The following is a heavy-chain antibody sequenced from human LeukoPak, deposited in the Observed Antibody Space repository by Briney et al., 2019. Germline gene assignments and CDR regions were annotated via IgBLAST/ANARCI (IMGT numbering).Heavy chain of an antibody. D-gene: IGHD3-10*01. Sequence: PGGSLRLSCAASGFTFSRYSMNWVRQAPGKGLEWVSSISSSGSYTYYADSLKGRFTISRDNAKNSLYLQMNRLRAEDTAVYYCAKGDGEWFGHNGYWGQGSLVTVSS. J-gene: IGHJ4*02. CDR1: GFTFSRYS. CDR2: ISSSGSYT. V-gene: IGHV3-21*01. CDR3: AKGDGEWFGHNGY.